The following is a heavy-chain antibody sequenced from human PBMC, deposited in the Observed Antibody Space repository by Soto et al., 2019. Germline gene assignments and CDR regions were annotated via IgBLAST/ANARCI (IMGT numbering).Heavy chain of an antibody. CDR2: IKTDGSSP. CDR1: GFTFNNYW. V-gene: IGHV3-74*01. Sequence: PGGSLRLSCVASGFTFNNYWMHWVRQVPGKGLVWVSRIKTDGSSPNYADSVEGRFTISSDNAKNTLCLQMNSLRAEDTAVYYCARDRIAGSGSCDNWGQGTLVTVSS. D-gene: IGHD3-10*01. J-gene: IGHJ4*02. CDR3: ARDRIAGSGSCDN.